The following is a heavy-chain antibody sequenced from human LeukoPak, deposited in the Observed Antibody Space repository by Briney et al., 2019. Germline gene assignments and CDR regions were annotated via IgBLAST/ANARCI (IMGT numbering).Heavy chain of an antibody. D-gene: IGHD2-2*02. V-gene: IGHV4-39*07. J-gene: IGHJ5*02. CDR2: IYYSGST. Sequence: SETLSLTCSVSGGSISSSSYYWGWIRQPPGKGLEWIGSIYYSGSTYYNPSLKSRVTISVDTSKNQFSLKLSSVTAADTAVYYCARGLGYCSSTSCHTRFDPWGQGTLVTVSS. CDR1: GGSISSSSYY. CDR3: ARGLGYCSSTSCHTRFDP.